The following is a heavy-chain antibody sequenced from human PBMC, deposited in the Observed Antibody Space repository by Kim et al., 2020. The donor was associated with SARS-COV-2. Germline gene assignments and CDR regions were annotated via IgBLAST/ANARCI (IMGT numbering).Heavy chain of an antibody. CDR2: ISSSSSTI. D-gene: IGHD2-2*01. CDR3: ARDHVTYCSSTSCPRYSYGYWNYYYCMDV. V-gene: IGHV3-48*02. J-gene: IGHJ6*02. CDR1: GFTFSSYS. Sequence: GGSLRLSCAASGFTFSSYSMNWVRQAPGKGLEWVSYISSSSSTIYYADSVKGRFTISRDNAKNSLYLQMNSLRDEDTAVYYCARDHVTYCSSTSCPRYSYGYWNYYYCMDVWGQGTTVTVSS.